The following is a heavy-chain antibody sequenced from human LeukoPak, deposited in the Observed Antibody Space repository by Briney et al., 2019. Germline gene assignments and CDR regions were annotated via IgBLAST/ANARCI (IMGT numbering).Heavy chain of an antibody. CDR3: ARAPLSSSIYYMDV. D-gene: IGHD6-13*01. Sequence: SETLSLTCAVYGGSFSGYYWSWIRQPPGKGLEWIGEINHSGSTNYNPSLKSRVTISVDKSKNQFSLKLSSVTAADTAVYYCARAPLSSSIYYMDVWGKGTTVTVSS. CDR2: INHSGST. J-gene: IGHJ6*03. V-gene: IGHV4-34*01. CDR1: GGSFSGYY.